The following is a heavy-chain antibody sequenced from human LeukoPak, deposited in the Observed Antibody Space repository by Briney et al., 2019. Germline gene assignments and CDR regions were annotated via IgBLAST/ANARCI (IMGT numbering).Heavy chain of an antibody. J-gene: IGHJ4*02. CDR3: AVKGSSGYYYGPLDY. CDR1: GSTFNTYAM. V-gene: IGHV4-4*02. Sequence: GSLRLSCAASGSTFNTYAMSWVRQPPGKGLGWIGEIYHSGSTNYDPSLKSRVTISLDKSKNQFSLRLTSVTAADTAVYYCAVKGSSGYYYGPLDYWGQGTLVTVSS. CDR2: IYHSGST. D-gene: IGHD3-22*01.